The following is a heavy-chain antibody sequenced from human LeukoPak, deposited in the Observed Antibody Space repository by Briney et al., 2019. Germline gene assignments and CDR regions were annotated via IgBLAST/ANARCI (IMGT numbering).Heavy chain of an antibody. Sequence: GGSLRLSCAASGFTFSSYAMSWVRQAPGKGLEWVSAISGSGGSTYYADSVKGRFTISRDNSKNTLYPQMNSLRAEDTAVYYCAKDLSSSVRFLEWLAVDYYYYMDVWGKGTTVTVSS. V-gene: IGHV3-23*01. CDR3: AKDLSSSVRFLEWLAVDYYYYMDV. CDR1: GFTFSSYA. CDR2: ISGSGGST. D-gene: IGHD3-3*01. J-gene: IGHJ6*03.